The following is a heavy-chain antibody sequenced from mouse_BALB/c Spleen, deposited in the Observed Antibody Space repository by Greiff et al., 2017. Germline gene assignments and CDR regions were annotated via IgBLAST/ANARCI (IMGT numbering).Heavy chain of an antibody. V-gene: IGHV2-9*02. Sequence: VQLVESGPGLVAPSQSLSITCTVSGFSLTSYGVHWVRQPPGKGLEWLGVIWAGGSTNYNSALMSRLSISKDNSKSQVFLKMNSLQTDDTAMYYCARDRGYGRGWAMDYWGQGTSVTVSS. CDR1: GFSLTSYG. J-gene: IGHJ4*01. CDR3: ARDRGYGRGWAMDY. CDR2: IWAGGST. D-gene: IGHD1-1*01.